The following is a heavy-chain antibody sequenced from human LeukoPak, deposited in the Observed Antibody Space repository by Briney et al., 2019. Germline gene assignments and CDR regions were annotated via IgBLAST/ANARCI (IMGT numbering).Heavy chain of an antibody. CDR3: ARDLELMGFGESITPSP. D-gene: IGHD3-10*01. CDR1: GFTFDDYG. V-gene: IGHV3-20*04. CDR2: IKWNGGST. J-gene: IGHJ5*02. Sequence: GGSLRLSCAASGFTFDDYGMNWVRQAPGKGLEWVSGIKWNGGSTDYADSVKGRFTISRDNAKNSLYLQMNSLRAEDTAVYYCARDLELMGFGESITPSPWGQGTLVTVSS.